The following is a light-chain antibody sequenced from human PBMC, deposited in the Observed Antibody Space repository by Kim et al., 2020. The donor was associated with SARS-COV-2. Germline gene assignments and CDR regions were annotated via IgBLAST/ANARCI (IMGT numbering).Light chain of an antibody. Sequence: GQKVTFSCSGRSSNIGNNYDSWYQQLPGTAPKVLIYDNNKRPSGIPDRFSGSKSGTSATLGITGLQTGDEADYYCGTWDSSLSAAVFGGGTQLTVL. V-gene: IGLV1-51*01. J-gene: IGLJ7*01. CDR1: SSNIGNNY. CDR2: DNN. CDR3: GTWDSSLSAAV.